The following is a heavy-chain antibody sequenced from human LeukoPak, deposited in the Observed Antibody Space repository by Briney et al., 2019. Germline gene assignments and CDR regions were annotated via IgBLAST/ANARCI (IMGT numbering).Heavy chain of an antibody. J-gene: IGHJ4*02. CDR2: SGST. CDR3: ARIPRGDYVDY. D-gene: IGHD2-21*01. V-gene: IGHV4-38-2*02. CDR1: GYSISSGYY. Sequence: PSETLSLTCTVSGYSISSGYYWGWIRQPPGKGLEWIGSGSTYYNPSLKSRVTISVDKSKNQFSLKLSSVTAADTAVYYCARIPRGDYVDYWGQGTLVTVSS.